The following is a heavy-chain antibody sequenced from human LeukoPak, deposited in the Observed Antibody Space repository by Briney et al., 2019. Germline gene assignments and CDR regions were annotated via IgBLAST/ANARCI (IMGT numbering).Heavy chain of an antibody. CDR1: GFTFYTYW. Sequence: GGSLSLSCVASGFTFYTYWGQWVPQAPGKGRVWVSCINSDGSITSYADSVKGRFTISRDNAKNTLYLQMNSLRAEDTAVYYCIRTRAMDVWGQGTTVTVSS. CDR3: IRTRAMDV. J-gene: IGHJ6*02. V-gene: IGHV3-74*01. CDR2: INSDGSIT.